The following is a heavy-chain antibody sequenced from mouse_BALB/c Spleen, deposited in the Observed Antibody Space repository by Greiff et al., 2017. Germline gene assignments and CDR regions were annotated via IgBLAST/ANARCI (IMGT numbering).Heavy chain of an antibody. J-gene: IGHJ2*01. CDR3: ARGGHYGSSFFDY. Sequence: EVQRVESGGGLVKPGGSLKLSCAASGFTFSDYYMYWVRQTPEKRLEWVATISDGGSYTYYPDSVKGRFTISRDNAKNNLYLQMSSLKSEDTAMYYCARGGHYGSSFFDYWGQGTTLTVSS. CDR2: ISDGGSYT. CDR1: GFTFSDYY. V-gene: IGHV5-4*02. D-gene: IGHD1-1*01.